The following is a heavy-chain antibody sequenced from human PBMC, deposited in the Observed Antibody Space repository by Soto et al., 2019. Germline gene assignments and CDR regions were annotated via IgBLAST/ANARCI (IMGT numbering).Heavy chain of an antibody. V-gene: IGHV4-59*01. J-gene: IGHJ4*02. Sequence: SETLSLTYTVSGGSISSYYWSWIRQPPGKGLEWIGYIYYSGSTNYNPSLKSRVTISVDTSKNQFSLKLSSVTAADTAVYYCARRKYNSSGPSAYWGQGTLVTVS. CDR3: ARRKYNSSGPSAY. D-gene: IGHD3-22*01. CDR2: IYYSGST. CDR1: GGSISSYY.